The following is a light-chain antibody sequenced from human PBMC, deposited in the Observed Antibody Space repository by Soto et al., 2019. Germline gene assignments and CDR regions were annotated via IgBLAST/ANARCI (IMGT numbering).Light chain of an antibody. J-gene: IGLJ1*01. V-gene: IGLV2-14*03. CDR2: DVN. Sequence: QSAMTQPASVSGSPGQSIAISYTGVRTDVDGYDYVSWYQQHPGQAPQLRIYDVNNRPSGVSHRFSGSKSGDTASLTISGLQAEDEADYYCTSYTSRTPSYVFGTGTKRTVL. CDR3: TSYTSRTPSYV. CDR1: RTDVDGYDY.